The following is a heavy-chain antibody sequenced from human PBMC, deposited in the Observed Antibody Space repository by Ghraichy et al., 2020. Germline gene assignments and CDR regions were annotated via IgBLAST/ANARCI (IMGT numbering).Heavy chain of an antibody. D-gene: IGHD2-2*01. CDR2: ISGSGGST. CDR3: AKCGGSSTSCYWGDY. Sequence: GGSLRLSCAASGFTFSSYAMSWVRQAPGKGLEWVSAISGSGGSTYYADSVKGRFTISRDNSKNTLYLQMNSLRAEDTAVYYCAKCGGSSTSCYWGDYWGQGTLVTVSS. J-gene: IGHJ4*02. V-gene: IGHV3-23*01. CDR1: GFTFSSYA.